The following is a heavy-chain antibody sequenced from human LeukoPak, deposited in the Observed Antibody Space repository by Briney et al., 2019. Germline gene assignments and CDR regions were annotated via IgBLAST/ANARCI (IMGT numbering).Heavy chain of an antibody. Sequence: GSVKVSCKASGYTFTGYYMHWVRQAPGQGLEWMGWITPNSGGTSYAQKFQGRVTMTRDTSISTAYMEVSSLRSDDTAVYYCARTTDIVATGGFDYWGQGTLVTVSS. CDR2: ITPNSGGT. V-gene: IGHV1-2*02. J-gene: IGHJ4*02. CDR3: ARTTDIVATGGFDY. D-gene: IGHD5-12*01. CDR1: GYTFTGYY.